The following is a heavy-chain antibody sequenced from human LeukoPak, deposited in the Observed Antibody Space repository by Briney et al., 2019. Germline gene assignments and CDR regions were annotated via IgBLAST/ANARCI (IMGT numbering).Heavy chain of an antibody. CDR2: ISSTSSYI. J-gene: IGHJ4*02. Sequence: GGSLRLSCAASGFTFSSYMNWVRQDPGKGLVEVSSISSTSSYIYYADSVKGRFTISRDNAKNSLYLQMISLRADDTAVYYCARGQSRYFDWYLGFFDYWGQGTLVTVSS. CDR3: ARGQSRYFDWYLGFFDY. D-gene: IGHD3-9*01. CDR1: GFTFSSY. V-gene: IGHV3-21*01.